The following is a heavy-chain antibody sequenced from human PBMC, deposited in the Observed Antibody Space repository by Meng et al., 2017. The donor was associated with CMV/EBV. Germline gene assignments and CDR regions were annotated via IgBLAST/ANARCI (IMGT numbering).Heavy chain of an antibody. CDR1: GFTFSSYW. Sequence: GESLKISCAASGFTFSSYWMSWVRQAPGKGLEWVANIKQDGSEKYYVDSVKGRFTISRDNGKNSVYLQMNSLRAEDTAVYYCAKDHPYYYGSGSYSGGYYFDYWGQGTLVTVSS. V-gene: IGHV3-7*01. CDR2: IKQDGSEK. CDR3: AKDHPYYYGSGSYSGGYYFDY. D-gene: IGHD3-10*01. J-gene: IGHJ4*02.